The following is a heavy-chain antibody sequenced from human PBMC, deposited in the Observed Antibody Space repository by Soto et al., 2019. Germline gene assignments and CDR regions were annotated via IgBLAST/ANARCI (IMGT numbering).Heavy chain of an antibody. V-gene: IGHV1-18*01. CDR2: ISAYNGIT. CDR1: DYTFTSYG. Sequence: QFQRVQSGAEVKKPGASVKVSCKASDYTFTSYGISGVRQAPGQGRGWMGWISAYNGITNYAQKLQGSFTMTTDKPTSKVYMELRSLRSDDTAVYYCAIDKWELTQNFDYWGQGTLVTVSS. CDR3: AIDKWELTQNFDY. J-gene: IGHJ4*02. D-gene: IGHD1-26*01.